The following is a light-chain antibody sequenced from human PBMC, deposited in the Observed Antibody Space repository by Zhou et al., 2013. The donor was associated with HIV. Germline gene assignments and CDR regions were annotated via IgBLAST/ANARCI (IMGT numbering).Light chain of an antibody. CDR1: QSVSNW. CDR2: KTS. J-gene: IGKJ4*01. Sequence: DIQMTQSPSTLSASVGDRVTITCRASQSVSNWLAWYQQKPGKAPDLLMYKTSTLASGVPSRFSGSGSGTDFTLTISSLEPEDCAIYFCQQRFRWPLTFGGGTRVEIK. V-gene: IGKV1-5*03. CDR3: QQRFRWPLT.